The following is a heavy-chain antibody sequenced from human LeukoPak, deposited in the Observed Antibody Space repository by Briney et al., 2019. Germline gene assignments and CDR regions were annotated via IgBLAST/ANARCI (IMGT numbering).Heavy chain of an antibody. Sequence: SQTLSLTCDISGHSVSSTSVAWDWIRQSPSRGLEWLGRTYYKSKWYSDYAISVKSRITINPDTSKNQFSLQLNSVTAADTAVYYCARQCSSNWYTYWGQGILVTVSS. CDR1: GHSVSSTSVA. CDR2: TYYKSKWYS. D-gene: IGHD6-13*01. J-gene: IGHJ4*02. V-gene: IGHV6-1*01. CDR3: ARQCSSNWYTY.